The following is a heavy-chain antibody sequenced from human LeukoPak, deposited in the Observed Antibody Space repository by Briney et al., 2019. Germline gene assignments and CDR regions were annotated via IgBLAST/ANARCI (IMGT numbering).Heavy chain of an antibody. D-gene: IGHD3-16*01. V-gene: IGHV3-7*03. CDR2: IKEDGREK. Sequence: GGSLRLSCAASGFIFNNYWMNWVRQAPGKGLEWVASIKEDGREKLYVESLEGRLTIARDNAKESLHLQMRNLRVEDTAVYYCTRALGHSVLAFVVWGQGTVVIVS. CDR3: TRALGHSVLAFVV. J-gene: IGHJ3*01. CDR1: GFIFNNYW.